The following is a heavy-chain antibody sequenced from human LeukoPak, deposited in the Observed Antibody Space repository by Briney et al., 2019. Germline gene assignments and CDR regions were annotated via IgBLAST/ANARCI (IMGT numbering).Heavy chain of an antibody. Sequence: GGSLRLSCAASGFAFSSDAMSWVRQAPGKGLEWVSLIRGDNSIIEYADSVKGRFTISRDNSKNTLYLQMNNLRPEDTAVYYCARGDTGFSSAWGRDFDYWGQGTLVTVSS. CDR2: IRGDNSII. J-gene: IGHJ4*02. D-gene: IGHD6-19*01. V-gene: IGHV3-23*01. CDR1: GFAFSSDA. CDR3: ARGDTGFSSAWGRDFDY.